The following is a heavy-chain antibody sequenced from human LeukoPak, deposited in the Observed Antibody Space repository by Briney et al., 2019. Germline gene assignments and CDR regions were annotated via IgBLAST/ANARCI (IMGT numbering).Heavy chain of an antibody. CDR1: GGSLSGYH. CDR3: ARGTGN. J-gene: IGHJ4*02. V-gene: IGHV4-34*01. CDR2: INHSGST. D-gene: IGHD4-11*01. Sequence: SETLSLTCDVYGGSLSGYHWSWIRQPPGKGLEWIGEINHSGSTNYNPSLKSRVTISVDTSKNQFSLKLSSVTAADTAAYYCARGTGNWGQGTLVTVSS.